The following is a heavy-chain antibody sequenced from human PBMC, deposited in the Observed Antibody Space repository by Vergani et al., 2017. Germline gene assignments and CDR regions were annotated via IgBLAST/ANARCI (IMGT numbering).Heavy chain of an antibody. CDR2: ISFDGTND. CDR3: VRDRGLCAGGRCYTEAWDY. J-gene: IGHJ4*02. D-gene: IGHD2-2*02. CDR1: GFALNRHA. Sequence: QVQLVESGGGVVQPGTSLRLSCVVSGFALNRHAMYWVRQAPGKGLEWVVGISFDGTNDYYPDLVKGRFTISRDIAKNTLYLQVRSLRLEDTGVYHCVRDRGLCAGGRCYTEAWDYWVQGTPVTVSS. V-gene: IGHV3-30-3*01.